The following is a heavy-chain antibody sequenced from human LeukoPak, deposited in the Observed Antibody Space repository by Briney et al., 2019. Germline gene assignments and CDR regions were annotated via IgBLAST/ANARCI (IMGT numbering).Heavy chain of an antibody. CDR1: GFTFSSYS. D-gene: IGHD3-10*01. CDR3: AKDKNYYGSGSYSGIGY. J-gene: IGHJ4*02. Sequence: PGGSLRLSCAASGFTFSSYSMNWVRQAPGKGLEWVSCISTSSSYIYYADSVKGRFTISRDNAKNSLYLQMNSLRAEDTAVYYCAKDKNYYGSGSYSGIGYWGQGTLVTVSS. CDR2: ISTSSSYI. V-gene: IGHV3-21*01.